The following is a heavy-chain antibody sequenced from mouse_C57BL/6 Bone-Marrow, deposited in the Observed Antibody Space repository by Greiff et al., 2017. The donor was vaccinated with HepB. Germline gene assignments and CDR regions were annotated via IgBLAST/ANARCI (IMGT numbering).Heavy chain of an antibody. J-gene: IGHJ4*01. Sequence: ESGPGLVKPSQSLSLTCSVTGYSITSGYYWNWIRQFPGNKLEWMGYISYDGSNNYNPSLKNRTSITRDTSKNQFFLKLNSVTTEDAATYYCAREGIYYDYDYAMDYWGQGTSVTVSS. V-gene: IGHV3-6*01. D-gene: IGHD2-4*01. CDR1: GYSITSGYY. CDR3: AREGIYYDYDYAMDY. CDR2: ISYDGSN.